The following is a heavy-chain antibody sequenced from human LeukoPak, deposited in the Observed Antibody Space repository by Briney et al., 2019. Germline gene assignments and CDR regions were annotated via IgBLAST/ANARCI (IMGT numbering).Heavy chain of an antibody. Sequence: GGSLRLSCTASGLIFRNYAMTWVRKAPRKGQEWVSTISGDGTETFYADSVKGRFTISRDNSKNTHYLQMGSLRAEDTGIYYCAKGGHYSFFDYWGQGTLVTVSS. CDR1: GLIFRNYA. CDR2: ISGDGTET. D-gene: IGHD4-11*01. J-gene: IGHJ4*02. V-gene: IGHV3-23*01. CDR3: AKGGHYSFFDY.